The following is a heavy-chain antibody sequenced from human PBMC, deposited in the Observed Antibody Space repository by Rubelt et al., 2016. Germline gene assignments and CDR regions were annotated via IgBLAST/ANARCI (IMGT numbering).Heavy chain of an antibody. CDR2: INPSGGST. D-gene: IGHD3-3*01. V-gene: IGHV1-46*01. CDR3: ARSPRYDFEDNWFDP. J-gene: IGHJ5*02. Sequence: QVQLVQSGAEVKKPGASVKVSCKASGYTFTSYSMHWVRQAPGQGLEWMGIINPSGGSTSYEQKFQGRVTMTRETSTSTVYMELSSLRSEDTAVYYCARSPRYDFEDNWFDPWGQGTLVTVSS. CDR1: GYTFTSYS.